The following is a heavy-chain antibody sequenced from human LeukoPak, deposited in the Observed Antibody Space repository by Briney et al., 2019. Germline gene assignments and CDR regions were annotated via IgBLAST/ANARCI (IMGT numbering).Heavy chain of an antibody. J-gene: IGHJ5*02. D-gene: IGHD3-9*01. Sequence: PSETLSLTCTVSGGSISSYYWSWIRQPAGKGLEWIGRIYTSGSTNYNPSLKSRVTMSVGTSKNQFSLKLSSVTAADTAVYYCVRDHDILTGFPNTNWFDPWGQGTLVTVSS. CDR1: GGSISSYY. CDR2: IYTSGST. V-gene: IGHV4-4*07. CDR3: VRDHDILTGFPNTNWFDP.